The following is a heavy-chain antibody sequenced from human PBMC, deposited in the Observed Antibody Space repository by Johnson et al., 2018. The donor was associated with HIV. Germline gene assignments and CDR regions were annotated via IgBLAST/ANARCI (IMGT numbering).Heavy chain of an antibody. D-gene: IGHD4-17*01. Sequence: QLVESGGGVVRPGGSLRLSCAASGFIFHEYGMSWVRQAPGKGLEWVSGINWNGGSIGYADSVKGRFTISRDNAKNSLYLQMNSLRTEDTALYYCAKDIGPDYCDYPRGAFDIWGQVTMVTVSS. CDR1: GFIFHEYG. V-gene: IGHV3-20*04. J-gene: IGHJ3*02. CDR3: AKDIGPDYCDYPRGAFDI. CDR2: INWNGGSI.